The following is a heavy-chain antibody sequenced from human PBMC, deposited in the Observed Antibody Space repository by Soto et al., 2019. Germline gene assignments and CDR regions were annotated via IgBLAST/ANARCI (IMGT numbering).Heavy chain of an antibody. CDR3: ARRAKEYIVAIPAASLDDTGIDV. CDR2: MIPNFSTA. Sequence: SSVHVSYKECRWSFHSYCSILVGQAPGPGREWLGWMIPNFSTANYAKKFQGRVTITADKSTSTAYMELSSLSSEETAVYYCARRAKEYIVAIPAASLDDTGIDVWGQGTMVTVSS. CDR1: RWSFHSYC. V-gene: IGHV1-69*06. J-gene: IGHJ6*02. D-gene: IGHD2-2*01.